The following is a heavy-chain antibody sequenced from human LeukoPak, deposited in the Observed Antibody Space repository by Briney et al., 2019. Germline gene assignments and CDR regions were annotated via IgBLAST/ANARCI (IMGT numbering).Heavy chain of an antibody. CDR1: GGSISSGDYY. V-gene: IGHV4-30-4*08. D-gene: IGHD2-2*01. J-gene: IGHJ3*02. CDR2: IYYSGST. CDR3: ARDYGGVPAAVI. Sequence: SETLSLTCTVSGGSISSGDYYWSWIRQPPGKGLEWIGYIYYSGSTYYNPSLKSRVTISVDTSKNQFSLKLSSVTAADTAVYYCARDYGGVPAAVIWGQGTMATVSS.